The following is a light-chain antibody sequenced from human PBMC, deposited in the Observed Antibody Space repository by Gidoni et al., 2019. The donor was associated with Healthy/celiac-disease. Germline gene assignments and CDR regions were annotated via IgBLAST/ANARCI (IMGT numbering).Light chain of an antibody. Sequence: DIQMTQSPSTLSASVGDRVTITCRASQSISSWLAWYQQKPGKAPKLLIYKASSLESGVPSRFLGSGSGPEFTLTISSLQPYDFATYYCQQYNSYRTFGQXTKVEIK. CDR2: KAS. V-gene: IGKV1-5*03. CDR1: QSISSW. CDR3: QQYNSYRT. J-gene: IGKJ1*01.